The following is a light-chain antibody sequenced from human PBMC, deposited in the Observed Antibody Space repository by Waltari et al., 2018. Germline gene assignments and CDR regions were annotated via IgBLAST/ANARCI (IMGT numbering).Light chain of an antibody. CDR2: GAS. V-gene: IGKV3-20*01. Sequence: EIVLTQSPGTLSLSPGERATLSCRASQSVSSGYLAWYQQNPGQAPRLLIYGASSRATGIPDRFSGSGSGTDFTLTISRLEPEDFAVYYCQQYGSSPETFGQGTKVEIK. J-gene: IGKJ1*01. CDR3: QQYGSSPET. CDR1: QSVSSGY.